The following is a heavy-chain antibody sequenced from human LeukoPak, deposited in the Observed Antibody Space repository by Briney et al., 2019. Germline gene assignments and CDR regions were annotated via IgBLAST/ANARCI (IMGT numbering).Heavy chain of an antibody. CDR2: INPNSGGT. D-gene: IGHD6-19*01. CDR1: GYTFTGYY. J-gene: IGHJ5*02. CDR3: AREPGIAVAGTEATESVWFDP. V-gene: IGHV1-2*02. Sequence: GASVKVSCKASGYTFTGYYMHWVRQAPGQGLEWMGWINPNSGGTNYAQKFQGRVTMTRDTSISTAYMELSRLRSDDTAVYYCAREPGIAVAGTEATESVWFDPWGQGTLVTVSS.